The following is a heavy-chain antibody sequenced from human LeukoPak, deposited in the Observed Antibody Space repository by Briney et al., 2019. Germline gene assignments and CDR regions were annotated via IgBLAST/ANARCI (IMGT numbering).Heavy chain of an antibody. V-gene: IGHV4-31*03. CDR1: GGSISSGGYY. CDR2: IYYSGST. J-gene: IGHJ6*01. Sequence: SETLSLTCTVSGGSISSGGYYWSWIRQHPGKGLEWIGYIYYSGSTYYNPSLESRVTMSVYRSENQFSLNLSAVSAADTAVYYWAREGLWTAMEDWGQG. CDR3: AREGLWTAMED. D-gene: IGHD3/OR15-3a*01.